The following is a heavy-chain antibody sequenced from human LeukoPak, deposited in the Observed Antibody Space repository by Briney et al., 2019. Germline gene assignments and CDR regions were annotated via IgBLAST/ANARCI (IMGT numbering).Heavy chain of an antibody. CDR3: ARGMAKDVVVAAFAN. CDR2: INPSGGST. D-gene: IGHD2-15*01. J-gene: IGHJ4*02. Sequence: ASVKVSCKASGYTFTSYYMHWVRQAPGQGLEWMGIINPSGGSTSYAQKFQGRVTMTRDTSTSTVYMELSSLRSEDTAVYYCARGMAKDVVVAAFANWGRGTLVTVSS. V-gene: IGHV1-46*01. CDR1: GYTFTSYY.